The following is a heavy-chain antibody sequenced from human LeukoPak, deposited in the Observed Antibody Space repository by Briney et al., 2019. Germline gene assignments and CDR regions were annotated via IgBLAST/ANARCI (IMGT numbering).Heavy chain of an antibody. CDR3: AKDFDPTYDYDSGTSGPFDC. CDR2: ISGSGGYT. CDR1: GFTFSSYA. D-gene: IGHD3-22*01. J-gene: IGHJ4*02. V-gene: IGHV3-23*01. Sequence: GGSLRLSCAASGFTFSSYAMSWVRQAPGKGLEWVSAISGSGGYTYYSDSVKGRFTISRDTSKNTMYQQMNSLRAEDTAVYYCAKDFDPTYDYDSGTSGPFDCWGQGTLVTVSS.